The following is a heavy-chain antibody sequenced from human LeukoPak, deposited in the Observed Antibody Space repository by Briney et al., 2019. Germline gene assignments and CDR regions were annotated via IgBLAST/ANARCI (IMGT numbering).Heavy chain of an antibody. Sequence: SETLSLTCAVYGGSFSGYYWSWIRQPPGKGLEWIGEINHSGSTNYNPSLKSRVTISVDTSKNQFSLKLSSVTAADTAVYYCASRFTTTRNDYWGQGTLVTVSS. J-gene: IGHJ4*02. CDR3: ASRFTTTRNDY. CDR2: INHSGST. D-gene: IGHD1-1*01. CDR1: GGSFSGYY. V-gene: IGHV4-34*01.